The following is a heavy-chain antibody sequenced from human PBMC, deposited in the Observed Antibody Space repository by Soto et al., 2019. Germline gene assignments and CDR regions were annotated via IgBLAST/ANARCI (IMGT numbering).Heavy chain of an antibody. J-gene: IGHJ6*03. D-gene: IGHD6-6*01. CDR2: IVVGSGNT. V-gene: IGHV1-58*02. Sequence: GASVALCCEDSGFTINSCAMQWVRQAKKQRLEWIGWIVVGSGNTNYAQKFQERVTITRDMSTSTAYMELSSLRSEDTAVYYCAAGIAAREGAYYYYYMDVWGKGTTVTVSS. CDR1: GFTINSCA. CDR3: AAGIAAREGAYYYYYMDV.